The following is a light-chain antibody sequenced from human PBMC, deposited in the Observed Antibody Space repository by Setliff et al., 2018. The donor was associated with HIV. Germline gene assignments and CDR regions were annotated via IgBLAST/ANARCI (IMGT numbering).Light chain of an antibody. V-gene: IGLV2-23*02. CDR2: EVD. J-gene: IGLJ2*01. CDR3: CSYGSGGIWV. Sequence: QSVLTQPASVSGSPGQSITISCTGSSSDVGNTLSVSWYQQNVGEVPKLLIYEVDRRPSGISHRFSGSKSGNTASLTISGLQVEDEADYYCCSYGSGGIWVFGGGTKVTVL. CDR1: SSDVGNTLS.